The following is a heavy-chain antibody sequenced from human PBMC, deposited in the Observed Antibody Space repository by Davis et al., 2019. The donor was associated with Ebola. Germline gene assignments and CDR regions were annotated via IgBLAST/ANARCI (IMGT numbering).Heavy chain of an antibody. CDR1: GFTFSNYA. V-gene: IGHV3-23*01. CDR3: AKESKYCTSTTCPPYDYMDV. CDR2: LGSSGRDP. J-gene: IGHJ6*03. Sequence: PGGSLRLSCAASGFTFSNYAMNWVRQAPGKGLEWVSGLGSSGRDPHYADSVRGRFTISRDDSKNTVYLQINSLRAEDTAVYYCAKESKYCTSTTCPPYDYMDVWGKGTTVTVSS. D-gene: IGHD2-2*01.